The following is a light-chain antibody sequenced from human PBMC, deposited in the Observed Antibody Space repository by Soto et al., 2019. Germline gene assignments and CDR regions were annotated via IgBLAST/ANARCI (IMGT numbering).Light chain of an antibody. V-gene: IGLV2-8*01. J-gene: IGLJ1*01. CDR3: SSYAGSNNFPYV. CDR2: EVS. Sequence: QSVLTQPPSAYGSPGQSVTISCTGTSSDVGGYNYVSWYQQHPGKAPKLMIYEVSKRPSGVPDRFSGSKSGNTASLTVSGLQAEDEADYYCSSYAGSNNFPYVFGTGTKLTVL. CDR1: SSDVGGYNY.